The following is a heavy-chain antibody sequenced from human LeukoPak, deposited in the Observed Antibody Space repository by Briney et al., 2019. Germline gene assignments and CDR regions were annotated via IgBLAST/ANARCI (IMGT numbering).Heavy chain of an antibody. Sequence: PGGSLRLSCSASGFTFSNHGMSWVRQAPGRGLEWVSAVSRSGSSTYYTDSVKGRFTISRDNSKNTVFLQMNSLRAEDTALYYCAKDRGSRFLTEPIDYWGQGTLVTVSS. V-gene: IGHV3-23*01. D-gene: IGHD3-3*01. J-gene: IGHJ4*02. CDR3: AKDRGSRFLTEPIDY. CDR2: VSRSGSST. CDR1: GFTFSNHG.